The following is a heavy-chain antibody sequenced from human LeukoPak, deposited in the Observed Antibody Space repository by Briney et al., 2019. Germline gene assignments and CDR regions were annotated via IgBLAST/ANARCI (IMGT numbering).Heavy chain of an antibody. CDR3: ARNTGTLYFDY. V-gene: IGHV3-30*19. CDR1: GFTFSSFG. CDR2: ISYDGSNK. D-gene: IGHD6-13*01. Sequence: GRSLRLSCAASGFTFSSFGMHWVRQAPGKGLEWVAVISYDGSNKYYADSVKGRFTISRDNSKNTLYLQMNSLSSEDTAVYYCARNTGTLYFDYWGQGTLVTVSS. J-gene: IGHJ4*02.